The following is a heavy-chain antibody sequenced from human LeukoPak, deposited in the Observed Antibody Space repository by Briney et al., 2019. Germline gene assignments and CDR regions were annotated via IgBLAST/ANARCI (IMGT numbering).Heavy chain of an antibody. CDR2: IYPGDSDT. J-gene: IGHJ6*03. Sequence: GESLKISCKGSGYRFTSYWIGWVRQMPGKGLEWMGIIYPGDSDTRYSPSFEGQVTISAEKSISTAYLQWSSLKASDTAMYYCARHPIVVVPAAFHPYYYYYMDVWGKGTTVTVSS. CDR3: ARHPIVVVPAAFHPYYYYYMDV. V-gene: IGHV5-51*01. CDR1: GYRFTSYW. D-gene: IGHD2-2*01.